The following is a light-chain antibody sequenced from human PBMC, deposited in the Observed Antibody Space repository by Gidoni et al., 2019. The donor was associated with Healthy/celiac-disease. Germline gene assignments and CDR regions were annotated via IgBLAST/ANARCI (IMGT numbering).Light chain of an antibody. CDR3: QQYYSTPRGT. CDR1: QSVLYSSNNKNY. J-gene: IGKJ1*01. CDR2: WAA. Sequence: DIVMTQSPDSLAVSLGERATINCKPSQSVLYSSNNKNYLAWYQQKPGQPPKLLIYWAATRESGVPDRISGSGSGTDFTLTISSLQAEDVAVYYCQQYYSTPRGTFGQGTKVEIK. V-gene: IGKV4-1*01.